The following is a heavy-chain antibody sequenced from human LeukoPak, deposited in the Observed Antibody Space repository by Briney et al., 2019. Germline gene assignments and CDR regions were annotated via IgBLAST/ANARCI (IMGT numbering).Heavy chain of an antibody. CDR2: ISAYNGNT. V-gene: IGHV1-18*01. J-gene: IGHJ6*03. CDR1: GYTFTSYG. D-gene: IGHD2-2*01. Sequence: GASVKVSCKASGYTFTSYGISWVRQAPGQGLEWMGWISAYNGNTNYAQKLQGRVTMTTDTSTSTAYMELSSLRSEDTAVYYCARGHCSSTSCYRPRSDYYYYMDVWGRGTTVTVSS. CDR3: ARGHCSSTSCYRPRSDYYYYMDV.